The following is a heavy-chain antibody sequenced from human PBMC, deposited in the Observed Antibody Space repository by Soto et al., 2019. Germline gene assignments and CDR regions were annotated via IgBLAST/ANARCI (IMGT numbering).Heavy chain of an antibody. D-gene: IGHD5-12*01. CDR2: IYHSGSA. CDR1: GASVSNGDYY. CDR3: ARLFGGYGGGVDF. Sequence: QVQLQESGPGLVKPSQTLSLTCTVSGASVSNGDYYWTWIRQHPGKGLEWMGYIYHSGSAYYNPSLQSRVSMSVDTSMNQFSLRLTSVSAADTAVYHCARLFGGYGGGVDFWGQGTLVTVSS. J-gene: IGHJ4*02. V-gene: IGHV4-31*03.